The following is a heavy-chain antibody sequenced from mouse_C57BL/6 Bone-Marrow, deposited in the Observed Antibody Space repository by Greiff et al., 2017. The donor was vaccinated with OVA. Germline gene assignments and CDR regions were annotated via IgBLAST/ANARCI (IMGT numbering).Heavy chain of an antibody. CDR1: GYTFTSYW. CDR2: IDPSDSET. V-gene: IGHV1-52*01. Sequence: QVQLKQPGAELVRPGSSVKLSCKASGYTFTSYWMPWVKQRPIQGLEWIGNIDPSDSETHYNQKFKDKATLTVDKSSSTAYMQLSSLTSEDSAVYYCAREGWLLSWYFDVWGTGTTVTVSS. D-gene: IGHD2-3*01. CDR3: AREGWLLSWYFDV. J-gene: IGHJ1*03.